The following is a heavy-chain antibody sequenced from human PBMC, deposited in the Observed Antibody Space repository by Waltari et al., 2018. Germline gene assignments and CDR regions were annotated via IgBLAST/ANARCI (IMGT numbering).Heavy chain of an antibody. J-gene: IGHJ6*02. CDR3: VREYWYRMDV. CDR2: ISGSSSSM. V-gene: IGHV3-11*01. Sequence: QVQLVESGGGLVKPGGSTSLSCEASGFTFSDDYMSWVRQAPGKGLEWVSKISGSSSSMTYADAVKGRFTISRDNARNLLFLQMNSLRAEDTAVYYCVREYWYRMDVWGQGTTVTVSS. CDR1: GFTFSDDY. D-gene: IGHD2-15*01.